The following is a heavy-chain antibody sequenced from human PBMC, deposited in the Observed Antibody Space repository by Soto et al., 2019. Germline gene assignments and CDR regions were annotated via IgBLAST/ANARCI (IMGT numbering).Heavy chain of an antibody. D-gene: IGHD2-2*01. V-gene: IGHV4-59*08. Sequence: PSETLSLTCTVSGGSMNSYYWSWIRQAPGKGLEWIANIYYTGSTTYNPSLKSRVTISLDTSKNQFSLKLTSVTATDTAVYYCARKYRDYFDYWGQGALVTVAS. CDR2: IYYTGST. CDR1: GGSMNSYY. CDR3: ARKYRDYFDY. J-gene: IGHJ4*02.